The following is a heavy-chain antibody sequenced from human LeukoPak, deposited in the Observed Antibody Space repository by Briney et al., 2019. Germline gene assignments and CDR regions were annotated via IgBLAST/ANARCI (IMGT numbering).Heavy chain of an antibody. CDR1: GFTFSSYS. V-gene: IGHV3-30*01. Sequence: PGGSLRLSCAASGFTFSSYSMPWVRQAPGKALEWVACDGRDEFYADSVQGRFTISRDSSKNTLFLQMNSLRPEDTAVYYCAREGELRDFFDFWGPGTLVIVSS. D-gene: IGHD1-7*01. CDR3: AREGELRDFFDF. CDR2: DGRDE. J-gene: IGHJ4*02.